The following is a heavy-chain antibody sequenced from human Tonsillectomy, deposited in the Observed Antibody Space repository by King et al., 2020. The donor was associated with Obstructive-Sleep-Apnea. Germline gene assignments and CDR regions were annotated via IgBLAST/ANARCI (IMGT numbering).Heavy chain of an antibody. J-gene: IGHJ4*02. CDR2: FSDTGTT. CDR3: ARSLHPTGSFYPNFDH. CDR1: GGSLSGFH. Sequence: QLQESGPGLVKPSETLSLTCTVSGGSLSGFHWTWIRQPPEKGLEWIGFFSDTGTTTYSPFLRSRVIMSVDTSKNHFSLRLSSVTAADTALYFCARSLHPTGSFYPNFDHWGQGILVTVSS. V-gene: IGHV4-59*08. D-gene: IGHD3-10*01.